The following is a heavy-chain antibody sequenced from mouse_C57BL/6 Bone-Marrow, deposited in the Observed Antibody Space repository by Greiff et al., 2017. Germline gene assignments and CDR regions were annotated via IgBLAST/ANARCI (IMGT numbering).Heavy chain of an antibody. V-gene: IGHV2-5*01. D-gene: IGHD1-1*01. CDR1: GFSLTSYG. CDR3: AKKGSSYDYWYFDV. J-gene: IGHJ1*03. CDR2: IWRGGST. Sequence: VKLMESGPGLVQPSQCLSITCTASGFSLTSYGVHWVRQSPGKGLEWLGVIWRGGSTDYNAAFMSRLSITKDNSKSHVFFKMNSLQADDTAIYYCAKKGSSYDYWYFDVWGTGTTVTVSS.